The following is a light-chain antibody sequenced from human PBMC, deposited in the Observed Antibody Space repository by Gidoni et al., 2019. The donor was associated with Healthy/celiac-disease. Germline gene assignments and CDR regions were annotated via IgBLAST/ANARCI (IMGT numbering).Light chain of an antibody. J-gene: IGKJ2*01. CDR1: QGISSA. V-gene: IGKV1-13*02. Sequence: AIRLTQSPSSLSASVGDRVTITCRASQGISSALAWYQQKPGKAPKLLIYDASSLESGVPSRFSGSGSGTDFTLTISSLQPEDFATYCCQQFNSYLYTFGQGTKLEIK. CDR2: DAS. CDR3: QQFNSYLYT.